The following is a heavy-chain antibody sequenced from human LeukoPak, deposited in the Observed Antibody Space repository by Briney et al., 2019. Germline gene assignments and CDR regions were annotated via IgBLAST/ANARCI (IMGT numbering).Heavy chain of an antibody. D-gene: IGHD3-10*01. J-gene: IGHJ6*02. CDR1: GFTFSSYA. Sequence: GGSLRLSCAASGFTFSSYAMSWVRQAPGKGLEWVSAISGSGGSTYYADSVKGRFTISRDNSKNTLYPQMNSLRAEDTAVYYCAKSMVRGVMGYYYGMDVWGQGTTVTVSS. V-gene: IGHV3-23*01. CDR3: AKSMVRGVMGYYYGMDV. CDR2: ISGSGGST.